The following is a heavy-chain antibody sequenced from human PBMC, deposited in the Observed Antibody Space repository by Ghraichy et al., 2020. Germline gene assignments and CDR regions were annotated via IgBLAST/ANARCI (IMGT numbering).Heavy chain of an antibody. J-gene: IGHJ4*02. CDR2: INPNSGGT. V-gene: IGHV1-2*02. D-gene: IGHD2-8*01. Sequence: ASVKVSCKASGYTFTGYYMHWVRQAPGQGLEWMGWINPNSGGTNYAQKFQGRVTMTRDTSISTAYMELSRLRSDDTAVYYCARDAQGCTNGVCYYDYWGQGTLVTVSS. CDR3: ARDAQGCTNGVCYYDY. CDR1: GYTFTGYY.